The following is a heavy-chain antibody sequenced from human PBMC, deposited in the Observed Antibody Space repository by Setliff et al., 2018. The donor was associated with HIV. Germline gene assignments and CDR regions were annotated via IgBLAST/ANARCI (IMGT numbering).Heavy chain of an antibody. J-gene: IGHJ4*02. CDR1: GYTFPDYY. Sequence: GASVKVSCKTSGYTFPDYYLHWVRQAPGQGLEWMGRISPNSGGTNYAQKFQGRVTMTRDTSINTVYMELSSLRSDDTAVYYCAGDHPYFCSSTSCSFLDYWGQGTLVTVSS. D-gene: IGHD2-2*01. CDR2: ISPNSGGT. CDR3: AGDHPYFCSSTSCSFLDY. V-gene: IGHV1-2*06.